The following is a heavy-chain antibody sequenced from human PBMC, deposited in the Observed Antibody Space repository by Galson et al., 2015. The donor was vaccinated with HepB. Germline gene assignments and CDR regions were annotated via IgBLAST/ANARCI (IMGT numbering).Heavy chain of an antibody. CDR3: ARGVQQLLPYYFDY. J-gene: IGHJ4*02. CDR1: GGSISSYY. D-gene: IGHD6-6*01. Sequence: LSLTCTVSGGSISSYYWRWIRQPPGKGLEWIGYIYYSGSTNYNPSLKSRVTISVDTSKNQFSLKLSSVTAADTAVYYCARGVQQLLPYYFDYWGQGTLVTVSS. V-gene: IGHV4-59*01. CDR2: IYYSGST.